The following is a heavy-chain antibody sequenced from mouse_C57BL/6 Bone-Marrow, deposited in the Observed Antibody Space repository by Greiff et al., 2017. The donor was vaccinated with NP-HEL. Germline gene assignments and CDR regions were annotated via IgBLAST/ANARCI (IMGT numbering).Heavy chain of an antibody. CDR3: AREAYYYGP. D-gene: IGHD1-1*01. Sequence: EVKVEESGPGLVKPSQSLSLTCSVTGYSITSGYYWNWIRQFPGNKLEWMGYISYDGSNNYNPSLKNRISITRDTSKNQFFLKLNSVTTEDTATYYCAREAYYYGPWGQGTTLTVSS. CDR1: GYSITSGYY. CDR2: ISYDGSN. J-gene: IGHJ2*01. V-gene: IGHV3-6*01.